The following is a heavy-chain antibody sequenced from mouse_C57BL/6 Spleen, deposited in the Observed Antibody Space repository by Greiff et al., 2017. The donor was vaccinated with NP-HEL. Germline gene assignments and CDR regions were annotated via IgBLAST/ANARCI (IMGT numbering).Heavy chain of an antibody. CDR1: GYAFSSSW. CDR2: IYPGDGDT. J-gene: IGHJ1*03. CDR3: ARRGWDPDWYFDV. Sequence: VKLMESGPELVKPGASVKISCKASGYAFSSSWMNWVKQRPGKGLGWIGRIYPGDGDTNYNGKFKGKATLTADKSSSTAYMQLSSLTSEDSAVYFCARRGWDPDWYFDVWGTGTTVTVSS. V-gene: IGHV1-82*01. D-gene: IGHD4-1*01.